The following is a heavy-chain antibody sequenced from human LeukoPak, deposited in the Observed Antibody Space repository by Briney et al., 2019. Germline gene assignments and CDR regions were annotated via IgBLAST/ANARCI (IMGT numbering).Heavy chain of an antibody. CDR2: INHSGST. D-gene: IGHD6-19*01. J-gene: IGHJ4*02. Sequence: SETLSLTCAVYGGSFSGYYWSWIRKPPGKGLEWIGGINHSGSTNYNPSLKSRVTISVDTSKNQFSLKLSSVTAADTAVYYCARVVVAGRFDYWGQGTLVTVSS. V-gene: IGHV4-34*01. CDR3: ARVVVAGRFDY. CDR1: GGSFSGYY.